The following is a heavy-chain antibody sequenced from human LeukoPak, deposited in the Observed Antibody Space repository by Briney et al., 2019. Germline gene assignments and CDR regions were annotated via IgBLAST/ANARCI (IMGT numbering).Heavy chain of an antibody. J-gene: IGHJ4*02. CDR3: ASDAGGYGSGSYLDY. CDR1: GGTFSSYA. V-gene: IGHV1-69*13. D-gene: IGHD3-10*01. CDR2: MIPIFGTA. Sequence: SVKVSCKASGGTFSSYAISWVRQAPGQGLEWMGGMIPIFGTANYAQKFQGRVTITADESTSTAYMELSSLRSEDTAVYYCASDAGGYGSGSYLDYWGQGTLVTVSS.